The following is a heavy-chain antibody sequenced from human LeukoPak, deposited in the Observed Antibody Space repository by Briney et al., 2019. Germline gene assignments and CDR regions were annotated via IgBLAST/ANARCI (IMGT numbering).Heavy chain of an antibody. CDR1: GGSISSYY. CDR2: IFYTGST. Sequence: SETLSLTCTVSGGSISSYYWSWIRQPPGKGLEWIGYIFYTGSTNYNPSLRSRVTISLDTSKNQFSLKLSSVTAADTAVYYCARAMRMTTVTTNYYYGMDVWGQGTTVTVSS. V-gene: IGHV4-59*12. J-gene: IGHJ6*02. D-gene: IGHD4-17*01. CDR3: ARAMRMTTVTTNYYYGMDV.